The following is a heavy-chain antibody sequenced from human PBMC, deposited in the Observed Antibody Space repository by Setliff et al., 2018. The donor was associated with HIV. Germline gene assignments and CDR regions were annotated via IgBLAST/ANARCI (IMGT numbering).Heavy chain of an antibody. V-gene: IGHV3-20*04. D-gene: IGHD5-18*01. CDR1: GFTFDDYG. Sequence: GGSLRLSCVVSGFTFDDYGMSWVRQTPGAGLEWLSDINWSGSTTGYADSVKGRFTISRDNAKNTVYLQINSLRVEDTALYYCAREGSGWCDYWGQGTLVTVSS. J-gene: IGHJ4*02. CDR3: AREGSGWCDY. CDR2: INWSGSTT.